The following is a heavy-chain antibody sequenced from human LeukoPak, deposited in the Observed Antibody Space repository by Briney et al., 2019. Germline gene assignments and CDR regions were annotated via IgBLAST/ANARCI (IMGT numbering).Heavy chain of an antibody. V-gene: IGHV1-8*01. CDR1: GYTFTSYD. J-gene: IGHJ5*02. Sequence: ASVKVSCKASGYTFTSYDINWVRQATGQGLGWMGWMNPNSGNTGYAQKFQGRVTMTRNTSISTAYMELSILRSEDTAVYYCARTAVRAAAAGTQKPRFDPWGQGTLVTVSS. CDR2: MNPNSGNT. D-gene: IGHD6-13*01. CDR3: ARTAVRAAAAGTQKPRFDP.